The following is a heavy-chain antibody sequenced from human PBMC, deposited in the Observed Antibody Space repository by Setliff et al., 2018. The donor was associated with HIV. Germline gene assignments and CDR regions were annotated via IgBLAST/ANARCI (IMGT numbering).Heavy chain of an antibody. CDR3: ARLRDKYDSATFYRPLYFFDY. J-gene: IGHJ4*02. Sequence: SETLSLTCAVYGGSFSGYYWGWIRQPPGKGLEWIGEINHNVSTTYNPSLKSRLTISVNTSKNQFSLRLNSVTAADTAVYYCARLRDKYDSATFYRPLYFFDYWGQGTQVTVS. D-gene: IGHD3-3*01. CDR2: INHNVST. V-gene: IGHV4-34*01. CDR1: GGSFSGYY.